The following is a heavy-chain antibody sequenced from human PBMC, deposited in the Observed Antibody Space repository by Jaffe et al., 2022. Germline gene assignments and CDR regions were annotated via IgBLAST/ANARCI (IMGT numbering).Heavy chain of an antibody. CDR2: IYYSGST. Sequence: QVQLQESGPGLVKPSETLSLTCTVSGGSISSYYWSWIRQPPGKGLEWIGYIYYSGSTNYNPSLKSRVTISVDTSKNQFSLKLSSVTAADTAVYYCAREGGYDYGDYGAKYYYYMDVWGKGTTVTVSS. J-gene: IGHJ6*03. CDR1: GGSISSYY. V-gene: IGHV4-59*01. CDR3: AREGGYDYGDYGAKYYYYMDV. D-gene: IGHD4-17*01.